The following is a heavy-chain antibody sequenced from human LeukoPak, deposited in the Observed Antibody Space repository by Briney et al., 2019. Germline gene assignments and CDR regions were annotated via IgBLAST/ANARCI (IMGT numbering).Heavy chain of an antibody. CDR1: GFTVSSNY. D-gene: IGHD3-9*01. V-gene: IGHV3-53*01. CDR3: AKGSEGYYDILTGYSYYFDY. CDR2: IYRGGST. Sequence: GGSLRLSGAAPGFTVSSNYMSWVRQATGKGLECVSVIYRGGSTYYADSVKGRFTISRDNSKSTLYLQMNGLRAEDTAVYYCAKGSEGYYDILTGYSYYFDYWGQGTLVTISS. J-gene: IGHJ4*02.